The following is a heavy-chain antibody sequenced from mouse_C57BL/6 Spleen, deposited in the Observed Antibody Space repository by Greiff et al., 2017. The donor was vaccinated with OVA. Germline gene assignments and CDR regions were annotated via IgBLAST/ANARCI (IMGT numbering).Heavy chain of an antibody. D-gene: IGHD3-2*02. Sequence: QVQLKQSGPELVKPGASVKISCKASGYAFSSSWMNWVKQRPGKGLEWIGRIYPGDGDTNYNGKFKGKATLTADKSSSTAYMQLSSLTSEDSAVYFCARFPDSSGYGYLDVWGPGTTVTVSS. V-gene: IGHV1-82*01. J-gene: IGHJ1*01. CDR3: ARFPDSSGYGYLDV. CDR1: GYAFSSSW. CDR2: IYPGDGDT.